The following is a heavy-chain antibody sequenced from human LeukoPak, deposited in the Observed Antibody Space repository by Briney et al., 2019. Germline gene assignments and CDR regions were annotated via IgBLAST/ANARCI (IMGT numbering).Heavy chain of an antibody. V-gene: IGHV4-39*02. Sequence: SETLSLTCTVSGDSIGSSSYYWGWIRQPPGKGLEWIGNIYYSGSTYYNPSLRSRVTMSVDTSKNQFSLKLSSVTAADTAVYYCARDYPASPDAFDIWGQGTMVTVSS. CDR1: GDSIGSSSYY. D-gene: IGHD2-2*01. J-gene: IGHJ3*02. CDR2: IYYSGST. CDR3: ARDYPASPDAFDI.